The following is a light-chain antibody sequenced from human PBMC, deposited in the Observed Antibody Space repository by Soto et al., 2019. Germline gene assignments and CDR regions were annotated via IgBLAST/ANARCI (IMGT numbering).Light chain of an antibody. CDR3: SSYTGSENWM. CDR1: SSDIGAYKY. CDR2: EVN. Sequence: QSVLTQPASVSGSPGQPITISCSGTSSDIGAYKYVSWYQQHPGKVPKLMIYEVNNRPSGVSDRFSASKSGNAASLTISGLQAEDEAYYYCSSYTGSENWMFGGGTKLTVL. J-gene: IGLJ3*02. V-gene: IGLV2-14*01.